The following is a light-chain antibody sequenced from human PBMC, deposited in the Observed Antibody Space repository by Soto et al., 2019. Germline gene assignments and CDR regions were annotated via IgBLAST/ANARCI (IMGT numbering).Light chain of an antibody. V-gene: IGKV1-5*01. CDR2: DAS. CDR1: QSISSW. Sequence: DIRMTQSPSTLSASVGDRVTITCRASQSISSWLAWYQQKPGKAPKLLIYDASSLESGVPSRFSGSGSGTEFTLTISSLQPDDFATYYCQQYNSHWTFGQGTKVDIK. CDR3: QQYNSHWT. J-gene: IGKJ1*01.